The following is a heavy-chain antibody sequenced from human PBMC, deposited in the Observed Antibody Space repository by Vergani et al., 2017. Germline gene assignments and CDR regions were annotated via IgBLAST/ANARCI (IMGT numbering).Heavy chain of an antibody. V-gene: IGHV4-39*07. CDR2: INHSGST. CDR3: ARGLVHTNKGGKRNRGVVDY. CDR1: GGSISSSSYY. D-gene: IGHD4-23*01. Sequence: QVQLQESGPGLVKPSQTLSLTCTVSGGSISSSSYYWSWIRQPPGKGLEWIGEINHSGSTNYNPSLKSRVTISVDTSKNQFSLKLSSVTAADTAVYYCARGLVHTNKGGKRNRGVVDYWGQGTLVTVSS. J-gene: IGHJ4*02.